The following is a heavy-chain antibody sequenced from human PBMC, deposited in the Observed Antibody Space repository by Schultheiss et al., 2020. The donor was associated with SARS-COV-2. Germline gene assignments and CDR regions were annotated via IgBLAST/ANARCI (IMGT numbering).Heavy chain of an antibody. CDR1: GFTFSDHY. V-gene: IGHV3-72*01. D-gene: IGHD6-19*01. CDR2: TRNKANSYTT. CDR3: ARGVGSSGWFDY. J-gene: IGHJ4*02. Sequence: GGSLRLSCAASGFTFSDHYMDWVRQAPGKGLEWVGRTRNKANSYTTEYAASVKGRFTISRDNSKNTLYLQMNSLRAEDTAVYYCARGVGSSGWFDYWGQGTLVTVSS.